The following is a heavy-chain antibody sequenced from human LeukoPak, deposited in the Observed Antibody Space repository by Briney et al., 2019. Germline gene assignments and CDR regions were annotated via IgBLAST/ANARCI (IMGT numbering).Heavy chain of an antibody. CDR2: ITSGSSYI. D-gene: IGHD1-26*01. Sequence: GGSLRLSCAASGFTFSSYNMNWVRQAPGQGLEWVSSITSGSSYIYYADSVKGRFTISRDNAKSSLYLQMNSLRAEDTAVYYCARTRVGWGYYFDYWGQGTLVTVSS. CDR3: ARTRVGWGYYFDY. V-gene: IGHV3-21*01. J-gene: IGHJ4*02. CDR1: GFTFSSYN.